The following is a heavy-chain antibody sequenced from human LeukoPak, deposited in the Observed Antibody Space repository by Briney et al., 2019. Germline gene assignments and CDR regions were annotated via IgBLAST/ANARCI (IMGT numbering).Heavy chain of an antibody. D-gene: IGHD4-17*01. J-gene: IGHJ5*02. CDR3: ARGQPYGDYNYFDP. V-gene: IGHV1-2*06. CDR1: GYTFIGYY. Sequence: EASVKVSCKDSGYTFIGYYMHWVRQAPGQGLEWMGRINPSTGGTNSAQKFQGRVPMTRDTSISTAYMELSRLTSDDTAIYYCARGQPYGDYNYFDPWGQGTLVTVSS. CDR2: INPSTGGT.